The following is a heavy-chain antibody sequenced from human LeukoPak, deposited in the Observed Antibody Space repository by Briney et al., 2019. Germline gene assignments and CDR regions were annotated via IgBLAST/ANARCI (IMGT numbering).Heavy chain of an antibody. CDR1: GGSIRSYY. J-gene: IGHJ4*02. D-gene: IGHD3-10*01. V-gene: IGHV4-59*01. Sequence: SETLSLTCTVSGGSIRSYYWSWIRQPPGKGLEWIGYIYYSGSTNYNPSLKSRVSISVDTSKNQFSLKLTSVSAADTAMYFCAKTGSLMGRFFDYWGQGIQVIVSS. CDR2: IYYSGST. CDR3: AKTGSLMGRFFDY.